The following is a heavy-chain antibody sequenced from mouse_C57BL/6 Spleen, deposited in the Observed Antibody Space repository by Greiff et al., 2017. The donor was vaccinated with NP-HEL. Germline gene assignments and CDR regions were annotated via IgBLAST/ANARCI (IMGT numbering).Heavy chain of an antibody. Sequence: VQLQQPGAELVMPGASVKLSCKASGYTFTSYWMHWVKQRPGQGLEWIGEIDPSDSYTNYNQKFKGKSTLTVDKSSSTAYMQLSSLTSEDSAVYYCARGSRNHKYFDVWGTGTTVTVSS. CDR2: IDPSDSYT. J-gene: IGHJ1*03. CDR3: ARGSRNHKYFDV. D-gene: IGHD6-1*01. CDR1: GYTFTSYW. V-gene: IGHV1-69*01.